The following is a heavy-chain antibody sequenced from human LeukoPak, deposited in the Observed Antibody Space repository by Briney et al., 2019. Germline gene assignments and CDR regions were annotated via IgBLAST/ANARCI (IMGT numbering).Heavy chain of an antibody. D-gene: IGHD2-8*01. Sequence: PSETLSLTCTVSGGSISSGSYYWSWIRQPPGKGLEYIGYINYRWGTSYNPSLKSRVTISVDTSKNQMSLKLSAVTAADTAVYYCARMVYATYNRFDSWGQGTLVTVSS. CDR1: GGSISSGSYY. CDR2: INYRWGT. CDR3: ARMVYATYNRFDS. V-gene: IGHV4-61*01. J-gene: IGHJ5*01.